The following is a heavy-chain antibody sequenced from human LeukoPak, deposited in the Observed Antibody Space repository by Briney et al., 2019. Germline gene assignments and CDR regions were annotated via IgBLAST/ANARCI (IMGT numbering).Heavy chain of an antibody. D-gene: IGHD3-16*02. CDR1: GGSISSGDYY. Sequence: SETLSLTCTVSGGSISSGDYYWSWIRQPPGKGLEWIGYIYYSESTYYNPSLKSRVTISVDTSKNQFSLKLSSVTAADTAVYYCAVRLNDYVWGSYQAFDYWGQGTLVTVSS. CDR3: AVRLNDYVWGSYQAFDY. CDR2: IYYSEST. J-gene: IGHJ4*02. V-gene: IGHV4-30-4*08.